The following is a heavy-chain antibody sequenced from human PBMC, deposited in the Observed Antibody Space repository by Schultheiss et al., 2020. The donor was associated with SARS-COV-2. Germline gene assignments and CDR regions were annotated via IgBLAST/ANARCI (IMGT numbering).Heavy chain of an antibody. J-gene: IGHJ3*02. CDR1: GFTVSSNY. D-gene: IGHD2-15*01. CDR2: ITSGGIT. V-gene: IGHV3-66*01. CDR3: ARAGYCSGGSCYGGFDAFDI. Sequence: GESLKISCAASGFTVSSNYMSWVRQAPGKGLEWVSLITSGGITYYADSVKGRFTISRDNAKNTLHVQMNSLRAEDTAVYYCARAGYCSGGSCYGGFDAFDIWGQGTMVTVSS.